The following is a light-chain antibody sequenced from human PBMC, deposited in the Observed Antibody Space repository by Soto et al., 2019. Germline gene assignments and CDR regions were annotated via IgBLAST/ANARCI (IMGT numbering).Light chain of an antibody. J-gene: IGKJ2*01. V-gene: IGKV1-5*03. CDR3: QQYNSYSPFT. CDR2: KAS. CDR1: QSISSL. Sequence: DIQMTQSPSTLSASVGDRVTITCRASQSISSLVAWYQQKPAKAPRLLIYKASSLESGVASRLSGSGSGTEFTLTISSLQPDDFATYYFQQYNSYSPFTLGQRTKLEI.